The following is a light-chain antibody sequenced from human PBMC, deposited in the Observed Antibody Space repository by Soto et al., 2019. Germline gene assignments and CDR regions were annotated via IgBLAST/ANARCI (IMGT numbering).Light chain of an antibody. CDR3: QQYYRWPQT. CDR1: QSLSFN. Sequence: EIVMTQSPATLSVSPGERATLSCRASQSLSFNFAWYQQKPGQAPRLLIYAASTRATGIPARFRGSGSGTEFTLTISSLQSEDFAVYYCQQYYRWPQTFGQGTKVDIK. J-gene: IGKJ1*01. V-gene: IGKV3-15*01. CDR2: AAS.